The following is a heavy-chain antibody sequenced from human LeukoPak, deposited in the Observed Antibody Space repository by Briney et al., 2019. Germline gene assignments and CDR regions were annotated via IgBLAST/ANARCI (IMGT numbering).Heavy chain of an antibody. D-gene: IGHD5-12*01. Sequence: GGSLRLSCAASGFTFSSYWMHWVRQAPGKGLVWVSRINSDGSSTSYADSVKGRFTISRDNAKNTLYLQMNSLRAEDTAVYYCARVYSGYDYEFAYWGQGTLVTVSS. CDR2: INSDGSST. V-gene: IGHV3-74*01. J-gene: IGHJ4*02. CDR1: GFTFSSYW. CDR3: ARVYSGYDYEFAY.